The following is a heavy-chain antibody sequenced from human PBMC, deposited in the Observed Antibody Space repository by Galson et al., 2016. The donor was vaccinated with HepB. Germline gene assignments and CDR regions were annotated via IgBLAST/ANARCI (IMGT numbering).Heavy chain of an antibody. J-gene: IGHJ5*02. CDR2: IYSGGST. CDR3: ARNRHCSGGSCYGA. V-gene: IGHV3-66*01. D-gene: IGHD2-15*01. CDR1: GFTFSTYN. Sequence: SLRLSCAASGFTFSTYNMNWVRLAPGKGLEWVSLIYSGGSTYYADSVKGRFTISRDSSKNTLYLQMNSLRAEDTAVYYCARNRHCSGGSCYGAWGQGTLVTVSS.